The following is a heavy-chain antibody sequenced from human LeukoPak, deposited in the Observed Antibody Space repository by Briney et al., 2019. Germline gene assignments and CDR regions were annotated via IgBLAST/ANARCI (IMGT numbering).Heavy chain of an antibody. V-gene: IGHV4-4*07. CDR3: GRGLGHP. CDR1: GGSPSGYY. D-gene: IGHD3-10*01. CDR2: VYNSGTT. J-gene: IGHJ5*02. Sequence: PSETLSLTCIVSGGSPSGYYWSRFRPPAGKGLEWIGRVYNSGTTNHNPSLKSRVSMSIDTSKNQISLKLTSVTAADTAVYYCGRGLGHPWGQGTLVTVSS.